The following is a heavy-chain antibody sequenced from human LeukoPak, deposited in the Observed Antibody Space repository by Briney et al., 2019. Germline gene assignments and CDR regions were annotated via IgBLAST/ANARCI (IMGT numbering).Heavy chain of an antibody. V-gene: IGHV4-31*03. CDR3: ARITILTLAHAFDI. D-gene: IGHD3-9*01. Sequence: PSETLSLTCTVSGGSISSGGYYWSWIRQHPGKGLEWIGYIYYSGSTYYNPSLKSRVTISVDTSKNQLSLKLSSVTAADTAVYYCARITILTLAHAFDIWGQGTMVTVS. J-gene: IGHJ3*02. CDR1: GGSISSGGYY. CDR2: IYYSGST.